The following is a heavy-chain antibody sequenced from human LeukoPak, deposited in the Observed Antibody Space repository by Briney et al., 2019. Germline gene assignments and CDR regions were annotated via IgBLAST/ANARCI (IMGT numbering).Heavy chain of an antibody. D-gene: IGHD4-17*01. CDR1: GFTFSSYG. CDR2: IWYDGSNK. CDR3: ARDGDDDYGDYVLDY. Sequence: GGSLRPSCAASGFTFSSYGMHWVRQAPGKGLEWVAVIWYDGSNKYYADSVKGRFTISRDNSKNTLYLQMNSLRAEDTAVYYCARDGDDDYGDYVLDYWGQGTLVTVSS. J-gene: IGHJ4*02. V-gene: IGHV3-33*01.